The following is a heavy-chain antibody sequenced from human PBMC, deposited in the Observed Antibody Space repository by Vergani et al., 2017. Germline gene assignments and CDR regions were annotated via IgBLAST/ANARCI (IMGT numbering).Heavy chain of an antibody. CDR2: ISYDGSNK. D-gene: IGHD2-2*01. CDR1: GFTFSSYA. Sequence: QVQLVESGGGVVQPGRSLRLSCAASGFTFSSYAMHWVRQAPGTGLEWVAVISYDGSNKYYADSVKGRFTISRDNSKNTLYLQMNSLRAEDTAVYYCARDGELVFGTAGYCSITSCYPDYWGQGTQVTVSS. V-gene: IGHV3-30-3*01. CDR3: ARDGELVFGTAGYCSITSCYPDY. J-gene: IGHJ4*02.